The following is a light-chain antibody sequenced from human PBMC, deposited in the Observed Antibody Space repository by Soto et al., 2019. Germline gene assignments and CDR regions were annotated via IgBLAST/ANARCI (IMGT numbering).Light chain of an antibody. CDR1: SSNIGSNT. CDR2: SND. V-gene: IGLV1-44*01. J-gene: IGLJ2*01. Sequence: QSVLTQPPSASGTPGQRVTISCSGSSSNIGSNTVNWYQQLPGTAPKLLIYSNDQRPSGVPDRFSGSKSGTSASLAISWLQSEDEGDYYCAAWDDSLNAVVFGGGTQLTVL. CDR3: AAWDDSLNAVV.